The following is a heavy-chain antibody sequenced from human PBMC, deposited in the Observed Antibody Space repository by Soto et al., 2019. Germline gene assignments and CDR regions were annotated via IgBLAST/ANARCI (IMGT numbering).Heavy chain of an antibody. CDR2: IIPIFGTA. Sequence: SVKVSCKASGGTFRSYAISWVRQAPGQGLEWMGGIIPIFGTANYAQKFQGRVTITADESTSTAYMELSSLRSEDTAVYYCARASSSWYIRFDYWRQGTLVTVSS. CDR1: GGTFRSYA. D-gene: IGHD6-13*01. CDR3: ARASSSWYIRFDY. V-gene: IGHV1-69*13. J-gene: IGHJ4*02.